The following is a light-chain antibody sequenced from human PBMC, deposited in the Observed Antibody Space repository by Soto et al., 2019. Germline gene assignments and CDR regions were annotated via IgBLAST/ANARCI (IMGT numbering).Light chain of an antibody. V-gene: IGKV2-28*01. CDR3: MQALQTPWT. Sequence: DIVMTQSPLSLPVTPGEPASISCRSSQSLLHSNGYIYLAWYLQKPGQSPHLLIYLGSNRASGVPDRFSGSGSGTDFTLKISRVEAEDVGVYYCMQALQTPWTFGQGTKVEIK. J-gene: IGKJ1*01. CDR2: LGS. CDR1: QSLLHSNGYIY.